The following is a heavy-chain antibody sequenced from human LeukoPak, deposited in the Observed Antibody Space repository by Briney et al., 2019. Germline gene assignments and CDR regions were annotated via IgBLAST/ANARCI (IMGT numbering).Heavy chain of an antibody. CDR1: GFTFSSYW. Sequence: PGGSLRLSCAASGFTFSSYWMSWVRQAPGKGLEWVANIKQDGSEKYYVDSVKGRFTISRDNAKNSLYLQMNSLRAEDTAVYYCARDIVRRYYYYGMDVWGQGTTVTVSS. J-gene: IGHJ6*02. V-gene: IGHV3-7*01. CDR3: ARDIVRRYYYYGMDV. D-gene: IGHD3-10*01. CDR2: IKQDGSEK.